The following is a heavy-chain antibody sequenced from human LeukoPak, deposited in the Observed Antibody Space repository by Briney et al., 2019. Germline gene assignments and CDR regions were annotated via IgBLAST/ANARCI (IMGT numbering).Heavy chain of an antibody. Sequence: GGSLRLSCAASGFTFSSYSMNWVRQAPGKGLGWLSYISSRSSTIYYADSVKGRFTISRDNSKNTLYLQMNSLRAEDTAVYYCARVRGSGGYYTFDYWGQGTLVTVS. D-gene: IGHD3-10*01. V-gene: IGHV3-48*01. CDR1: GFTFSSYS. CDR2: ISSRSSTI. J-gene: IGHJ4*02. CDR3: ARVRGSGGYYTFDY.